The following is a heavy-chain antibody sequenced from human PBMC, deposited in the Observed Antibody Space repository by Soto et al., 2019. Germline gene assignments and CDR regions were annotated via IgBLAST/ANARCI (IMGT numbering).Heavy chain of an antibody. D-gene: IGHD2-21*02. CDR1: GGSVSSGSYY. CDR2: IYYSGST. Sequence: QVQLQESGPGLVKPSETLSLTCTVSGGSVSSGSYYWSWIRQPPGKGLEWIGYIYYSGSTNYNPSLKSRVTISVDTSKNQFSLKLSSVTAADTAVYYCARALRAYCGGDRYSAYFDYWGQGTLVTVSS. CDR3: ARALRAYCGGDRYSAYFDY. V-gene: IGHV4-61*01. J-gene: IGHJ4*02.